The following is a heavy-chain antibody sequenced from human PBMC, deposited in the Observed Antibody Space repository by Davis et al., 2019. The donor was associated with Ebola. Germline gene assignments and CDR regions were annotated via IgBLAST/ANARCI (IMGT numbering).Heavy chain of an antibody. V-gene: IGHV4-59*01. CDR2: IYYSGVL. D-gene: IGHD4-11*01. Sequence: GSLRLSCTVSGGSITNYYWGWIRQPPGKGLEWIGHIYYSGVLVSRNPSLKSRVSISADTSRNQFSLKLSSVTAADTAVYYCGRLNYNGGYYFDSWGQGTLVTVSS. CDR1: GGSITNYY. CDR3: GRLNYNGGYYFDS. J-gene: IGHJ4*02.